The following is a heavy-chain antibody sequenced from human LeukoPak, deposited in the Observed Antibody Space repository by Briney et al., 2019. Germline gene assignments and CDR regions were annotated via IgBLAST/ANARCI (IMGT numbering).Heavy chain of an antibody. V-gene: IGHV4-38-2*02. CDR3: AMMYYYDSSGYFSGDAFDS. CDR1: GYSISSGYY. Sequence: SETLSLTCTVSGYSISSGYYWGWIRQPPGKGLEWIGSIYHSGSTYYNPSLKSRVTISVDTSKNQFSLKLSSVTAADTAVYYCAMMYYYDSSGYFSGDAFDSWGQGTMVTVSS. J-gene: IGHJ3*02. D-gene: IGHD3-22*01. CDR2: IYHSGST.